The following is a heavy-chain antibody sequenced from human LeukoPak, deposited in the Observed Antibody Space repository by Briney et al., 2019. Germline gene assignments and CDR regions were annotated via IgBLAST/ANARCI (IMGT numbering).Heavy chain of an antibody. CDR3: AKGPWYYDILTGYYTEYYFDY. CDR2: IWYDGSNK. D-gene: IGHD3-9*01. Sequence: GRSLRLSCAASGFTFSSYGMHWVRQAPGKGLEWVAVIWYDGSNKYYADSVKGRFTISRDNSKNTLYLQMNSLRAEDTAVYYCAKGPWYYDILTGYYTEYYFDYWGQGTLVTVSS. V-gene: IGHV3-33*06. J-gene: IGHJ4*02. CDR1: GFTFSSYG.